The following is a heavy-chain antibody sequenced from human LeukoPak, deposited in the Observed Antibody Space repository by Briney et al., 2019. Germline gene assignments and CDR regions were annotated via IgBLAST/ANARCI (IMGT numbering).Heavy chain of an antibody. Sequence: QPRGSLRLSCAASGFTFSSYAMTWVRQAPGKGLEWVSSVSGSGDSKYYADSVRGRFTISRDNSKNTLYLQMDSLRAEDTAVYYCAKSVRQQLAMMGFDYWGQGTLVT. V-gene: IGHV3-23*01. CDR1: GFTFSSYA. D-gene: IGHD6-13*01. CDR2: VSGSGDSK. CDR3: AKSVRQQLAMMGFDY. J-gene: IGHJ4*02.